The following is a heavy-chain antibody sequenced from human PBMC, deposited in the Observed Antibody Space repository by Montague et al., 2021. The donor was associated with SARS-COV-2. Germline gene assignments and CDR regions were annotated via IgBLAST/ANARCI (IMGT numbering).Heavy chain of an antibody. Sequence: SETLSLTCAVYGGSFSGYYWSWIRQPPGKGLEWIGEINHSGSTNYDPSLKSRVTISVDTSKNQFSLKLSSVTAADTAVYYRTRKTRGWVSRPPYKYYFDYGGQGTLVTVSS. CDR1: GGSFSGYY. CDR2: INHSGST. V-gene: IGHV4-34*01. CDR3: TRKTRGWVSRPPYKYYFDY. J-gene: IGHJ4*02. D-gene: IGHD6-13*01.